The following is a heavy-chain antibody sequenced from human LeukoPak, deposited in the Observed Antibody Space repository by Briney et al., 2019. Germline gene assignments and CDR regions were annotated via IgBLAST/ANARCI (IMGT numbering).Heavy chain of an antibody. Sequence: KPSETLSLTCSVSGGSISSHYWSWIRQPPGKGLEWIGYIYYSGSTKYNPSLKSRVTISVDTSKNQFSLKLSSVTAAVTAVYYCARGGTTVTPGLLWFDPWGQGTLVTVSS. CDR3: ARGGTTVTPGLLWFDP. V-gene: IGHV4-59*11. J-gene: IGHJ5*02. CDR1: GGSISSHY. D-gene: IGHD4-17*01. CDR2: IYYSGST.